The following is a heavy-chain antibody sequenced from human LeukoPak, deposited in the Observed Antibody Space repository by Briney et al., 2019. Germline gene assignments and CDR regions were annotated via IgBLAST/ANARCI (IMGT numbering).Heavy chain of an antibody. D-gene: IGHD2-15*01. V-gene: IGHV3-23*01. Sequence: GGSLRLSCVVSEFTFSSYDTSWVRQAPGKGLEWVSSISGDGGGTYYADSVKGRFTISRDNSKNTLYLQINSLRAEDTALYYCAKVGVAARIKDYYYGMDVWGQGTTVTVSS. CDR2: ISGDGGGT. J-gene: IGHJ6*02. CDR3: AKVGVAARIKDYYYGMDV. CDR1: EFTFSSYD.